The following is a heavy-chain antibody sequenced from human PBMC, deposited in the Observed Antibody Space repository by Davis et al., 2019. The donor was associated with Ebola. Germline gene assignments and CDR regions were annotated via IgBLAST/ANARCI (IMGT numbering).Heavy chain of an antibody. CDR2: IIPILGIA. V-gene: IGHV1-69*04. CDR1: GGTFSSYA. D-gene: IGHD6-13*01. J-gene: IGHJ6*02. CDR3: ARVQQDYYYYGMDV. Sequence: SVKVSCKASGGTFSSYAISWVRQAPGQGLEWMGRIIPILGIANYAQKFQGRVTITADKSTSTAYMELSSLRSEDTAVYYCARVQQDYYYYGMDVWGQGTTVTVSS.